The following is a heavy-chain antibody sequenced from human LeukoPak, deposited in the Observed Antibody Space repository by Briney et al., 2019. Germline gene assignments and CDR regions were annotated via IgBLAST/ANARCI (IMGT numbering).Heavy chain of an antibody. Sequence: SVKVSCTASGGTFSSYAISWVRQAPGQGLEWMGGIIPIFGTANYAQKFQGRVTITTDESTSTAYMELNSLRSEDTAVYYCARRYSSSSGDYFDYWGQGTLVTVSS. D-gene: IGHD6-6*01. CDR1: GGTFSSYA. CDR3: ARRYSSSSGDYFDY. CDR2: IIPIFGTA. J-gene: IGHJ4*02. V-gene: IGHV1-69*05.